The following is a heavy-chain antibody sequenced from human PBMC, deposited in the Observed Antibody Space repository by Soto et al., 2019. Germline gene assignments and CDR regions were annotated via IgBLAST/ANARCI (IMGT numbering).Heavy chain of an antibody. CDR2: IYWVDDK. CDR3: AHRVLRTVFGLVTTTAIYFDF. D-gene: IGHD3-3*01. V-gene: IGHV2-5*02. J-gene: IGHJ4*02. CDR1: GFSLTTSGVG. Sequence: QITLNESGPTQVKPRQTLTLTCTFSGFSLTTSGVGVGWIRQSPGKAPEGRALIYWVDDKRYSPSLKSRLTITKDTSKNRVVLPMADLDPADTATYYCAHRVLRTVFGLVTTTAIYFDFWGQGTPVAVSS.